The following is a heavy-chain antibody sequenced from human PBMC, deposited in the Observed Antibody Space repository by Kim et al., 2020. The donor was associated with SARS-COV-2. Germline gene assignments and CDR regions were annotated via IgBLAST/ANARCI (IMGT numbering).Heavy chain of an antibody. CDR3: XRVNXXFGFXXFYXXDV. J-gene: IGHJ6*01. Sequence: GGSLRLSCVASGFTFDDYGMSWVRQTPGKGLXXVSXXXWNXVTTAYADSVKGRXXLSRXXAKNXXYLXXNSLRXMDTAXYYXXRVNXXFGFXXFYXXDVXXXGTXXXVS. CDR1: GFTFDDYG. D-gene: IGHD3-10*01. V-gene: IGHV3-20*04. CDR2: XXWNXVTT.